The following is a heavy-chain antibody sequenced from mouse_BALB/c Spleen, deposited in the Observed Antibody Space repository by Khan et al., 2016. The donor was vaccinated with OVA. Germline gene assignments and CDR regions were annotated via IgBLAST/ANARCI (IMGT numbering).Heavy chain of an antibody. CDR2: ISYSGNT. V-gene: IGHV3-2*02. D-gene: IGHD1-1*01. Sequence: QLEESGPGLVKPSQSLSLTCTVTGYSITSYYAWNWIRQFPGNKLEWMGYISYSGNTKYNPSLKSRISITRDTSENQFFLQLNSVTIEDTATYYCARIYGGDFDYWGQGTTLTVSS. CDR3: ARIYGGDFDY. CDR1: GYSITSYYA. J-gene: IGHJ2*01.